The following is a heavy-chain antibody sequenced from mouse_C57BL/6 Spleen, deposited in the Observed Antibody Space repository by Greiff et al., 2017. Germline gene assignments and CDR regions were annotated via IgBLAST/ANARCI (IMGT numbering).Heavy chain of an antibody. D-gene: IGHD2-2*01. J-gene: IGHJ2*01. CDR3: ARREYWIYYGYESCTGDY. CDR2: INPNNGGT. CDR1: GYTFTDYN. Sequence: VQLQQSGPELAKPGASVKMSCKASGYTFTDYNMHWVKQSPGKSLEWIGYINPNNGGTSYNQKFKGKATLTAHKSSSTAYMELRSLTEEGSAVYYWARREYWIYYGYESCTGDYWGQGTTLTVSS. V-gene: IGHV1-22*01.